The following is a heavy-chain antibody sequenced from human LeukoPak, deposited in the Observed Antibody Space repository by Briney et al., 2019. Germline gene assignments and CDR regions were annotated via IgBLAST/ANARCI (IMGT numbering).Heavy chain of an antibody. CDR1: GFTVSSNY. CDR2: IYKNAIT. Sequence: GGSLRLSCAASGFTVSSNYMTWVRQAPGKGLEWVSVIYKNAITYYADTVKGRFTISRDNSKNTLYLQMNSLRADDTAVYYCARSLRVRGVPDYMDVWGKGTMVTISS. J-gene: IGHJ6*03. CDR3: ARSLRVRGVPDYMDV. D-gene: IGHD3-10*01. V-gene: IGHV3-53*01.